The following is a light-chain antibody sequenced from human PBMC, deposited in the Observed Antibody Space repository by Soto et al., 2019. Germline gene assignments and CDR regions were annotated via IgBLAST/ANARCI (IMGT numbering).Light chain of an antibody. Sequence: QSVLTQPPSASGTPGQRVTISCSGSRSNIGSGAVNWYQQLPGTAPKLLTYSNNQRPSGVPDRFSGSKSGTSASLAISGFQSEDETDYYCAAWAGSLNGWVFGGGTKLTVL. CDR3: AAWAGSLNGWV. V-gene: IGLV1-44*01. J-gene: IGLJ3*02. CDR2: SNN. CDR1: RSNIGSGA.